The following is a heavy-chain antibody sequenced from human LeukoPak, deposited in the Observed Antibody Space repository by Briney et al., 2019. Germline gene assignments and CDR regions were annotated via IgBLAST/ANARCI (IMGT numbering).Heavy chain of an antibody. CDR3: AKEGSQYASSWFDY. CDR1: GLTFSSYN. CDR2: IWHDGSYK. V-gene: IGHV3-30*02. J-gene: IGHJ4*02. Sequence: GGSLRLSCVASGLTFSSYNMHWVRQAPGKGLEWVAVIWHDGSYKYYADSVKGRFTISRDSSTNTLYLQMDSLRTEDTAVYYCAKEGSQYASSWFDYWGQGTLVTVSS. D-gene: IGHD6-13*01.